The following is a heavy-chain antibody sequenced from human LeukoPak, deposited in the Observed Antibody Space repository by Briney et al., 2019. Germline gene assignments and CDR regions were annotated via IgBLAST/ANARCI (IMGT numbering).Heavy chain of an antibody. J-gene: IGHJ4*02. V-gene: IGHV5-51*01. Sequence: GESLKISCKGSGYSFTSYWIGWVRQIPGKGLEWMGIIYPGDSDTRYSPSFQGQVTISADKSISTAYLQWSSLKASDTAMYYCARPQGYCSGGSCYFIFDYWGQGTLVTVSS. CDR3: ARPQGYCSGGSCYFIFDY. D-gene: IGHD2-15*01. CDR1: GYSFTSYW. CDR2: IYPGDSDT.